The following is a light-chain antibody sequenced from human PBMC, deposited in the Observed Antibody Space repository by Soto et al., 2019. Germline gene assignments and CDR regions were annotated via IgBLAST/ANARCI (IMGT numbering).Light chain of an antibody. Sequence: AIRMTQSPSSLSASTGDRVTITCRASQGISSYLAWYQQKPGKAPKLLIYAASTLQSGVPSRFSGSGSGTEFTLSISSLQPDDYATFYCQQYHTDWTFGQGTKVDIK. V-gene: IGKV1-8*01. CDR1: QGISSY. CDR2: AAS. J-gene: IGKJ1*01. CDR3: QQYHTDWT.